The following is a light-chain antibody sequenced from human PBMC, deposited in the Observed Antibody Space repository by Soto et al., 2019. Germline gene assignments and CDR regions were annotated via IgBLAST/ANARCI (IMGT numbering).Light chain of an antibody. Sequence: EIVLTQSPGTLSLSPGETASLSRRASQSAGNFLAWYQQKPGQAPRLLIYYISTRATGIPARFSGSGSGTEFTLTINSLKSEDSAVYYCQQHNQWPITFGQGTRLEIK. V-gene: IGKV3D-15*01. CDR1: QSAGNF. J-gene: IGKJ5*01. CDR2: YIS. CDR3: QQHNQWPIT.